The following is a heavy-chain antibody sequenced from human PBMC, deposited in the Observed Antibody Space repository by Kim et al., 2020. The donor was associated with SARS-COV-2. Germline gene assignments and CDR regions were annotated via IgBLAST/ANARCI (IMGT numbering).Heavy chain of an antibody. D-gene: IGHD3-22*01. V-gene: IGHV3-21*01. Sequence: GGSLRLSCAASGFTFSSYSMNWVRQAPGKGLEWVSSISSSSSYIYYADSVKGRFTISRDNAKNSLYLQMNSLRAEDTAVYYCARDFGRYDSSGYYFFGMDVWGQGTTVTVSS. CDR3: ARDFGRYDSSGYYFFGMDV. CDR2: ISSSSSYI. J-gene: IGHJ6*02. CDR1: GFTFSSYS.